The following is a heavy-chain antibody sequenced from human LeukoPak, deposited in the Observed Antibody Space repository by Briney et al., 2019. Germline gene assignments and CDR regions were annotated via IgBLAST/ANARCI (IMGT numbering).Heavy chain of an antibody. Sequence: GRSLRLSCAASGFTFSSYAMHWVRQAPGKGLEWVAVISYDGSNKYYADSVKGRFTISRDNSKNTLYLQMNSLRAEDTAVYYCAKTLDSSGYLYWGQGTLVTVSS. D-gene: IGHD3-22*01. CDR2: ISYDGSNK. CDR1: GFTFSSYA. J-gene: IGHJ4*02. V-gene: IGHV3-30-3*02. CDR3: AKTLDSSGYLY.